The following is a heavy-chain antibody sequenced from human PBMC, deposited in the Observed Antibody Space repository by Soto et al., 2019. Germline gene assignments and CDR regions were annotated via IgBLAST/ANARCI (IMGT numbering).Heavy chain of an antibody. J-gene: IGHJ6*02. Sequence: QVQLVQSGAEVKKPGASVKVSCKSSGYPFTHYGITWVRQAPGQGLEWMGWISPYNGNTNYGQTLQGRVTLTTDTSTSKVYMELRSLRSDDTAVYYCARDQSFDRSYYYGIDVWGQGTTVTFSS. CDR1: GYPFTHYG. D-gene: IGHD3-10*01. CDR2: ISPYNGNT. V-gene: IGHV1-18*01. CDR3: ARDQSFDRSYYYGIDV.